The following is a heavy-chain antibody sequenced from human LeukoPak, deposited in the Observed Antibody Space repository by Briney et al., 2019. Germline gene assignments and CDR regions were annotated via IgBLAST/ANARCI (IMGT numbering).Heavy chain of an antibody. D-gene: IGHD3-22*01. J-gene: IGHJ4*02. Sequence: GASVKVSCKASGYTFTSYYMHWVRQAPGQGLEWMGVINPSGGSTNYAQKFQGRVTITADESTSTAYMELSSLRSEDTAVYYCATPLDYFDGSGYHQGGDWGQGTLVTVSS. CDR1: GYTFTSYY. CDR2: INPSGGST. CDR3: ATPLDYFDGSGYHQGGD. V-gene: IGHV1-46*01.